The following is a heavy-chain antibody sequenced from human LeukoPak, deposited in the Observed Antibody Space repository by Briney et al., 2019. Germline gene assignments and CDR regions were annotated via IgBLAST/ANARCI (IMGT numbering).Heavy chain of an antibody. V-gene: IGHV3-33*01. Sequence: GTSLRLSCAASGFTFSSNDMHWVRQAPGKGLEWVAVIWYDGNNKYYADSVKGRFTISRDNSKNTLFLQMNSLRAEDTAVYYCATDAGHWFDPWGQGTLVTVSS. CDR3: ATDAGHWFDP. J-gene: IGHJ5*02. CDR1: GFTFSSND. CDR2: IWYDGNNK.